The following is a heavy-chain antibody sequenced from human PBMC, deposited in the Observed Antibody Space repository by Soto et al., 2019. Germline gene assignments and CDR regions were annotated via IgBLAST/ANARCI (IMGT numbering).Heavy chain of an antibody. CDR2: LYWDDDK. Sequence: QVTLKESGPTLVKPTQTLTLTCTVSGLSLRTTGVGVGWVRQPPGKAVEWLALLYWDDDKRYSPSLRSRLTIAKDISEKQVVLTMTNMDTEDTATYYCVQSRCGGDCLEIYSSHAYNGLDVWGQGTTVTVSS. CDR1: GLSLRTTGVG. V-gene: IGHV2-5*02. J-gene: IGHJ6*02. CDR3: VQSRCGGDCLEIYSSHAYNGLDV. D-gene: IGHD2-21*02.